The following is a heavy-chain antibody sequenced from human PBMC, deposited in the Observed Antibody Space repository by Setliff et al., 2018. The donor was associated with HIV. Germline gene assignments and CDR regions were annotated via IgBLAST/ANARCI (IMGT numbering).Heavy chain of an antibody. J-gene: IGHJ3*02. CDR2: IYSSGST. D-gene: IGHD3-3*01. CDR1: GGSISNSNYF. Sequence: NPSETLSLTCTVSGGSISNSNYFWGWIRQPPGKGLEWIGRIYSSGSTYYQPSLQGRVSMSIDSPKNHFSLSLRYVTAADTAVYYCARSFSGRYFWSGYYTGPDPKGENAFDIWGQGTMVTVSS. V-gene: IGHV4-39*02. CDR3: ARSFSGRYFWSGYYTGPDPKGENAFDI.